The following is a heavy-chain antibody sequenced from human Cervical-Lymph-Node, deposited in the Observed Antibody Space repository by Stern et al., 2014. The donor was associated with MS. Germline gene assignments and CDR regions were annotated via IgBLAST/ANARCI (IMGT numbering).Heavy chain of an antibody. V-gene: IGHV3-30*03. CDR3: ARADVRGAYALFDY. J-gene: IGHJ4*02. D-gene: IGHD3-16*01. CDR2: ISYEGSNK. CDR1: GFTFNHYA. Sequence: VQLVESGGGVVQPGRSLRLSCVVSGFTFNHYAMHWVRQAPGKGLAWVAVISYEGSNKHYADAVMGRFTISRDNFKNTLYLQMNSLRAEDSAVYYCARADVRGAYALFDYWGQGTLVTVSS.